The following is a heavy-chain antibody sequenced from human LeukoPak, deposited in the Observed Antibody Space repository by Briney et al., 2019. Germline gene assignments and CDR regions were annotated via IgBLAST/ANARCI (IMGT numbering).Heavy chain of an antibody. J-gene: IGHJ5*02. CDR2: INHSGST. Sequence: PSETLSLTCAVYGGSFSGYYWSWIRQSPGKGLEWIGEINHSGSTNYNPSLKSRVTISVDTSKNQFSLKLSSVTAADTAVYYCARGQLVVPAAISVNWFDPWGQGTLVTVSS. D-gene: IGHD2-2*01. CDR1: GGSFSGYY. CDR3: ARGQLVVPAAISVNWFDP. V-gene: IGHV4-34*01.